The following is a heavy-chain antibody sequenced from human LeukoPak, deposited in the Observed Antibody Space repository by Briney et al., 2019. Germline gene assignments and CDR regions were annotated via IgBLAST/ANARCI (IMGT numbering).Heavy chain of an antibody. J-gene: IGHJ3*02. D-gene: IGHD2-15*01. CDR1: GNSISGTTSY. V-gene: IGHV4-39*01. CDR2: IFYDGTT. Sequence: SETLSLTCTVSGNSISGTTSYWSWIRQTPGKGPEWIGSIFYDGTTHYNPSLQSRVTISVDTSKNQFSLKLSSVTAADTAVYYCARGVRWPTYCSGGSCYSGSRAFDIWGQGTMVTVSS. CDR3: ARGVRWPTYCSGGSCYSGSRAFDI.